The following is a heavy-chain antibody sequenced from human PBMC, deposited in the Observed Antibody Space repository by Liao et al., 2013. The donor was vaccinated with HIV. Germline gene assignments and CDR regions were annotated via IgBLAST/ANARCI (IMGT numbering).Heavy chain of an antibody. J-gene: IGHJ4*02. CDR2: IYNSGSA. D-gene: IGHD3-22*01. CDR1: GGSISSGDYY. CDR3: AREGYDSTGYHYFFDY. Sequence: QVQLQESGPGLVKPSQTLSLTCTVSGGSISSGDYYWSWIRQPAGKGLEWIGRIYNSGSANYNPSLKSRVTMSLDTSMHQFSLKLNSVTAADTAVYYCAREGYDSTGYHYFFDYWGQGILVTVSS. V-gene: IGHV4-61*02.